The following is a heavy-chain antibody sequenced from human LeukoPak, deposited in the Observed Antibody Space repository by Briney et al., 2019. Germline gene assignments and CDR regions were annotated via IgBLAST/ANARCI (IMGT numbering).Heavy chain of an antibody. CDR2: INHSGST. CDR3: ARRLSPLLWFGENPVRFDY. D-gene: IGHD3-10*01. Sequence: PSETLSLTCAVYGGSFSGYYWSWIRQPPGKGLEWIGEINHSGSTNYNPSLKSRVTISVDTSKNQFSLKLSSVTAADTAVYYCARRLSPLLWFGENPVRFDYWGQGTLVTVSS. CDR1: GGSFSGYY. V-gene: IGHV4-34*01. J-gene: IGHJ4*02.